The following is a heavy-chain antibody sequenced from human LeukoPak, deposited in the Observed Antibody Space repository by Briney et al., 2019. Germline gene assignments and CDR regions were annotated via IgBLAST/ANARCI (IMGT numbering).Heavy chain of an antibody. CDR1: GYTFTSYA. V-gene: IGHV1-46*01. CDR2: INPIGGTT. Sequence: ASVKVSCKASGYTFTSYAMHWVRQAPGQRLEWMGIINPIGGTTDYAQKFQGRVTMTRDTSTSTVYMELSSLRSEDTAVYYCARQQGLQNLNFDYWGQGTLVTVSS. CDR3: ARQQGLQNLNFDY. J-gene: IGHJ4*02. D-gene: IGHD4-11*01.